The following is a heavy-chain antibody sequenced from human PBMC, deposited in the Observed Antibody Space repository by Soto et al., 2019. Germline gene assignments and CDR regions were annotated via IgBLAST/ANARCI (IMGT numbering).Heavy chain of an antibody. Sequence: QVQLVQSGAEVKKPGSSVKVSCKASGGTFSSYAISWVRQAPGQGLEWMGGIIPIFGTANYAQKFQGRVTITADESTSTAYMELSSLRSEDTAVYYWARDFSGYDRYYYYYGMDVWGQGTTVTVSS. D-gene: IGHD5-12*01. J-gene: IGHJ6*02. V-gene: IGHV1-69*01. CDR2: IIPIFGTA. CDR1: GGTFSSYA. CDR3: ARDFSGYDRYYYYYGMDV.